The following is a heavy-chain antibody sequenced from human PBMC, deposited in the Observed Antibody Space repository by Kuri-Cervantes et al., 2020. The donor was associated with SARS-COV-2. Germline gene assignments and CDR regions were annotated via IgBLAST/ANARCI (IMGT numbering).Heavy chain of an antibody. J-gene: IGHJ4*02. CDR2: INPNSGGT. D-gene: IGHD3-10*01. V-gene: IGHV1-2*04. Sequence: ASVKVSCKASGYTFTGYYMHWVRQAPGQGLEWMGWINPNSGGTNYAQKFQGWVTMTRDTSITTAYMELTRLTSDDSAVYLCARGEAARGLMVVFKWRGAGPLHFWGQGTLVTVSS. CDR3: ARGEAARGLMVVFKWRGAGPLHF. CDR1: GYTFTGYY.